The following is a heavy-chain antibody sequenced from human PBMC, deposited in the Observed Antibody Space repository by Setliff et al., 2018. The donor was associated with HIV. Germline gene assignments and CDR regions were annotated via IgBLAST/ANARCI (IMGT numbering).Heavy chain of an antibody. CDR1: GGSFSSYF. CDR3: GRERPLITVCRNFDS. V-gene: IGHV4-34*01. J-gene: IGHJ4*01. CDR2: INHSGST. Sequence: SETLSLTCAVYGGSFSSYFWSWIRQPPGKGLEWIGEINHSGSTNYNPSLKSRVTISVDTSKNQFSLKLSSVTAADTAVFYWGRERPLITVCRNFDSLGQGTLVTVSS. D-gene: IGHD1-1*01.